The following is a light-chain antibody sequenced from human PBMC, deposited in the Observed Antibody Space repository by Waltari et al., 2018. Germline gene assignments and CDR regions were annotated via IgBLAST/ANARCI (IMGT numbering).Light chain of an antibody. CDR2: TNG. CDR3: AVWDDNLSGVV. V-gene: IGLV1-44*01. CDR1: SSNIGVNV. Sequence: QSVLAQPPSVSGPPGQRVTIFCSGGSSNIGVNVVNWYQPLPGTSPRLLIFTNGPRASGVPDRFSGSKSGTSASLAISGLQSEDEGHYYCAVWDDNLSGVVFGAGTQVTVL. J-gene: IGLJ1*01.